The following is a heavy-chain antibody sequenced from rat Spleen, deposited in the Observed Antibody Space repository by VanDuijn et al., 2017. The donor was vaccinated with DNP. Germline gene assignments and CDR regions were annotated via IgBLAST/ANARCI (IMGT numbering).Heavy chain of an antibody. Sequence: EVQLVESGGGLVQPGRSLKLSCAASGFTFSDYNMAWVRQAPKKGLEWVATISYDGSTTYYRDSVKGRFTISRDNAKSTLYLQMDSLRSEDTATYFGARQRRQYYYVMDAWGQGASVTVSS. CDR1: GFTFSDYN. CDR3: ARQRRQYYYVMDA. V-gene: IGHV5-7*01. CDR2: ISYDGSTT. J-gene: IGHJ4*01.